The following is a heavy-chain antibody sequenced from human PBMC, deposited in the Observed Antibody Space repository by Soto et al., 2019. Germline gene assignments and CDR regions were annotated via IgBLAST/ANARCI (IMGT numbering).Heavy chain of an antibody. V-gene: IGHV4-31*03. J-gene: IGHJ5*02. CDR1: GGSISSGGYY. D-gene: IGHD3-22*01. Sequence: SETLSLTCTVSGGSISSGGYYWSWIRQHPGKGLEWIGYIYYSGSTYYNPSLKSRVTISVDTSKNQFSLKLSSVTAADTAVYYCARGETYYYDSSGYFWFDPWGQGTLVTVSS. CDR2: IYYSGST. CDR3: ARGETYYYDSSGYFWFDP.